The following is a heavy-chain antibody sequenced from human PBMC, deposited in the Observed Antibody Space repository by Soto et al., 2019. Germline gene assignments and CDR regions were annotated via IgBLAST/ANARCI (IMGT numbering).Heavy chain of an antibody. Sequence: QVQLVQSGAEVKKPGASVKVSCKASGYTFTSYDINWVRQATGQGLEWMGWMNPNSGNTGYAQKFQGRVTMTRNTSISTAYMELSSLRSEDTAVYYCARVEAPLWFGDRERGFADVWGKGTTVTVSS. CDR1: GYTFTSYD. J-gene: IGHJ6*04. CDR3: ARVEAPLWFGDRERGFADV. V-gene: IGHV1-8*01. D-gene: IGHD3-10*01. CDR2: MNPNSGNT.